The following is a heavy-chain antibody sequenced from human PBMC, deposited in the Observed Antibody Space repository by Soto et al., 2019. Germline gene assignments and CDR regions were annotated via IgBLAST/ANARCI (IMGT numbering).Heavy chain of an antibody. D-gene: IGHD3-9*01. Sequence: GGSLRLSCAASGFTFSSYGMHWVRQAPGKGLEWVAVISYDGSNKYYADSVKGRFTISRDNSKNTLYLQMNSLRAEDTAVYYCAKDSNDILPEDYPFDYWGQGTLVTVSS. CDR1: GFTFSSYG. CDR2: ISYDGSNK. CDR3: AKDSNDILPEDYPFDY. V-gene: IGHV3-30*18. J-gene: IGHJ4*02.